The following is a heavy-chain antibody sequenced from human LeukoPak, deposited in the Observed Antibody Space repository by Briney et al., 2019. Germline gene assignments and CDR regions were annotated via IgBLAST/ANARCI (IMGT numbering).Heavy chain of an antibody. D-gene: IGHD3-9*01. CDR1: GGTFTNYA. J-gene: IGHJ5*02. CDR3: ARAVDDDLAGYYWGDWFDP. CDR2: IIVTLGTP. V-gene: IGHV1-69*04. Sequence: GASVEVSCKATGGTFTNYAVSWVRQAPGQGLEWMGRIIVTLGTPNYAQKFQGRVAITADKSTSTAYMELSSLRSEDTAVYYCARAVDDDLAGYYWGDWFDPWGQGTLVTVSS.